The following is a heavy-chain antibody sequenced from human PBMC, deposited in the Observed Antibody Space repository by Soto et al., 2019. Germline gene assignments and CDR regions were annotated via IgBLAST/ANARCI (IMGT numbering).Heavy chain of an antibody. CDR1: GFTFSSYA. Sequence: EVQLLESGGGLVQPGGSLRLSCAASGFTFSSYAMTWVRQAPGKGLEWVAVISGSGGSTYYADAVEGQFTISRDNSKKTLYLQMNSLRAEDTAVYYCASRGTCTYFDYWGQGTLVTVAS. V-gene: IGHV3-23*01. J-gene: IGHJ4*02. D-gene: IGHD1-7*01. CDR2: ISGSGGST. CDR3: ASRGTCTYFDY.